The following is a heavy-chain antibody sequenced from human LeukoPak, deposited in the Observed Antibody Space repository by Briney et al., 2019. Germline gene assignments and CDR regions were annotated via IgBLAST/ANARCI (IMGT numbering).Heavy chain of an antibody. CDR3: ARAMNSWFLLDLDY. J-gene: IGHJ4*02. Sequence: GESLKISCQTSGYSFTRSWIAWVRQMPGKGLEWMGIIYPGDSDTKYSPSFRGQVSISADKSISTAYMDLSSLRSDDTAMYYCARAMNSWFLLDLDYWGQGTLVTVSS. CDR1: GYSFTRSW. V-gene: IGHV5-51*01. D-gene: IGHD3-22*01. CDR2: IYPGDSDT.